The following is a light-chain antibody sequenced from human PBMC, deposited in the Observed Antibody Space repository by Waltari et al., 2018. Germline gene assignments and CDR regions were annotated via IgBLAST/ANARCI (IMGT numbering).Light chain of an antibody. CDR2: SNN. Sequence: QSVLTQPPSASGTPGQRVTISCSGSSSNLGSNTVNWYQQPPGTAPKLLIYSNNQRPSGVPDRFSGSKSGTSASLAISGLQSEDEADYYCAAWDDILNCPVFGGGTKLTVL. CDR1: SSNLGSNT. J-gene: IGLJ3*02. CDR3: AAWDDILNCPV. V-gene: IGLV1-44*01.